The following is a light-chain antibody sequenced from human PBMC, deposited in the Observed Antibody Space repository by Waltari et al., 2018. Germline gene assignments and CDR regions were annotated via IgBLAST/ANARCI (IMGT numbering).Light chain of an antibody. Sequence: QSALTQPASVSGSPGQSLTISCTGTSSDVGGYNFVSCYQQHPGKAPKLMIYDVSKRPSGVSNRFSGSKSGNTASLTISGLQAEDEADYYCCSYAGSKVFGGGTKLTVL. CDR3: CSYAGSKV. V-gene: IGLV2-23*02. CDR1: SSDVGGYNF. J-gene: IGLJ3*02. CDR2: DVS.